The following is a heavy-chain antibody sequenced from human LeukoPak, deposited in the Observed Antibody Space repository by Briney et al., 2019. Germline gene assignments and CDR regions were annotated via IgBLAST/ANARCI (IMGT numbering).Heavy chain of an antibody. CDR2: INHSGYT. CDR3: TRMTTGHDY. J-gene: IGHJ4*02. Sequence: SETLSLTCAVSGVSFDDYYWAWVRQTPGKGLEWIGEINHSGYTNDSPSLRSRVTLSIDTSRKQFSLNLRSVTVADAGIYYCTRMTTGHDYWGQGTLVTVSS. CDR1: GVSFDDYY. V-gene: IGHV4-34*01. D-gene: IGHD4-17*01.